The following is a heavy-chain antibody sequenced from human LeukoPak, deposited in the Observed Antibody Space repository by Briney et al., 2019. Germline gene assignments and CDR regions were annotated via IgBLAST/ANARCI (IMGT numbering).Heavy chain of an antibody. CDR1: GFTFSTYA. J-gene: IGHJ3*02. CDR3: AARDYGGNSGI. Sequence: PGGSLRLSCAASGFTFSTYAMHWVRQAPGKGLEWVAVISYDGSNKYYADSVKGRFTISRDNSKNTLYLRMNSLRAEDTAVYYCAARDYGGNSGIWGQGTMVTVSS. V-gene: IGHV3-30*03. D-gene: IGHD4-23*01. CDR2: ISYDGSNK.